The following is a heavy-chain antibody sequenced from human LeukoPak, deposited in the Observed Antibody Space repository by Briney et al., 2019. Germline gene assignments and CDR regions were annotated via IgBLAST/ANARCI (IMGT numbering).Heavy chain of an antibody. CDR3: ASGTFGDYSLDF. J-gene: IGHJ4*02. Sequence: ASVKVSCKASGGTFSSYAISWVRQAPGQGLEWMGRVNPDRGGTDYAQKFQGRVTMAGDTSVGTAYMELSSLRSDDTAVYYCASGTFGDYSLDFWGQGTLVTVSS. V-gene: IGHV1-2*06. D-gene: IGHD4-17*01. CDR1: GGTFSSYA. CDR2: VNPDRGGT.